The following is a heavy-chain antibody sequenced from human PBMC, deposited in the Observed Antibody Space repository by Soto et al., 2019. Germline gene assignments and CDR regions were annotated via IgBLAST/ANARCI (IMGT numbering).Heavy chain of an antibody. J-gene: IGHJ4*02. CDR1: GFTFNSYG. D-gene: IGHD4-17*01. V-gene: IGHV3-30*03. Sequence: GSLRLSCAASGFTFNSYGMHWVRQAPGKGLEWVVVISFDGRNTYYADSVKGRFTISRDNSKNTLYLQMTSLRAEDTAVYYCARDLASTTIPNYWGQGTLVTVSS. CDR2: ISFDGRNT. CDR3: ARDLASTTIPNY.